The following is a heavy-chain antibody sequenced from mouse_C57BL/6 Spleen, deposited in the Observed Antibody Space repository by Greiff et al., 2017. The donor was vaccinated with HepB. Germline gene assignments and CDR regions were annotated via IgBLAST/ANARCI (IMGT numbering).Heavy chain of an antibody. V-gene: IGHV6-6*01. Sequence: EVQRVESGGGLVQPGGSMKLSCAASGFTFSDAWMDWVRQSPEKGLEWVAEIRNKANNHATYYAESVKGRFTISRDDSKSSVYLQMNSLRAEDTGIYYCTRTTVVAPLGFFDVWGTGTTVTVSS. CDR2: IRNKANNHAT. CDR1: GFTFSDAW. D-gene: IGHD1-1*01. CDR3: TRTTVVAPLGFFDV. J-gene: IGHJ1*03.